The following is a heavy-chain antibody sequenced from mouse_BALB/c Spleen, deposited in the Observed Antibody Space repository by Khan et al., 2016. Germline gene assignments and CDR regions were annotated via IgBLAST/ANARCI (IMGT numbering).Heavy chain of an antibody. CDR3: NGGYDGDFDH. Sequence: VQLKQSGAELVRSGASVKLSCTASGFNIKDYYIHWMNQRPEQGLEWIGWIDPENGDTEYAPKFQGKATMTADTSSNTAYLQLSSLTSEDTAVYYCNGGYDGDFDHWGQGTTLTVSS. D-gene: IGHD2-14*01. CDR2: IDPENGDT. CDR1: GFNIKDYY. J-gene: IGHJ2*01. V-gene: IGHV14-4*02.